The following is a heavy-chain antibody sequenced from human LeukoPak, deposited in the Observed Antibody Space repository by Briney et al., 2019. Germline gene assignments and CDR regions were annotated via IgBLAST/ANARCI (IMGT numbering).Heavy chain of an antibody. CDR1: GLLRTTSGMG. J-gene: IGHJ4*02. CDR2: IDWDDEK. Sequence: SGPTLFHPTRPLTLTCYFSGLLRTTSGMGGTWIGQAPVKALEWLALIDWDDEKYYITSMMTRLTIAEDSSKKQGVLTMTDMDPVDTATYFCARVSRHLAVDFWGPGTLVTVSA. CDR3: ARVSRHLAVDF. V-gene: IGHV2-70*01.